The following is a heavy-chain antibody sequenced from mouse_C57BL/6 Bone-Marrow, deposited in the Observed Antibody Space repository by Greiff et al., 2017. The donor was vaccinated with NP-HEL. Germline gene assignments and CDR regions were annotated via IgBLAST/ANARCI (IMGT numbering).Heavy chain of an antibody. CDR3: ARDGRGYGNFFDY. V-gene: IGHV5-4*01. J-gene: IGHJ2*01. D-gene: IGHD2-1*01. Sequence: DVKLVESGGGLVKPGGSLKLSCAASGFTFSSYAMSWVRQTPEKRLEWVATISDGGSYTYYPVNVKGRFTISRDNAKNNLYLQMSHLKSEDTAMYYCARDGRGYGNFFDYWGQGTTLTVSS. CDR2: ISDGGSYT. CDR1: GFTFSSYA.